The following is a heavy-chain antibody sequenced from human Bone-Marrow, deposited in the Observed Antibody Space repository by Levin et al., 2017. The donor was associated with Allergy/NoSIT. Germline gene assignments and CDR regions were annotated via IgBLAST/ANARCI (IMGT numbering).Heavy chain of an antibody. J-gene: IGHJ4*02. V-gene: IGHV4-39*01. CDR3: ARRGGEYSSPDY. D-gene: IGHD6-6*01. CDR1: GGSISSSSYY. Sequence: SETLSLTCTVSGGSISSSSYYWGWIRQPPGKGLEWIGSIYYSGSTYYNPSLKSRVTISVDTSKNQFSLKLSSVTAADTAVYYCARRGGEYSSPDYWGQGTLVTVSS. CDR2: IYYSGST.